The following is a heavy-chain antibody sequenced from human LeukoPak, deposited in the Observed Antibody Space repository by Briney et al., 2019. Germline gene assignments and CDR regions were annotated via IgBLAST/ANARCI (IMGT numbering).Heavy chain of an antibody. CDR1: GFTFSSFA. J-gene: IGHJ5*02. CDR3: ARDFSGTMTAVTTRFNWFDP. D-gene: IGHD4-17*01. Sequence: GGSLRLSCPPPGFTFSSFAMHWVRQAPGKGREWGAVIPLVGSNKYYAVFVKGRFTISRDNSKNTLYLQMNSLRAEDTAVYYCARDFSGTMTAVTTRFNWFDPWGQGTLVTVSS. V-gene: IGHV3-30*01. CDR2: IPLVGSNK.